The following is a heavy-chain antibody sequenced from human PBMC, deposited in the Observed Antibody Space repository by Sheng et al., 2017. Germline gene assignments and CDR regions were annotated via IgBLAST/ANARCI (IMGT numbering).Heavy chain of an antibody. CDR1: GYSISSGYY. J-gene: IGHJ5*02. CDR2: IYHSGST. Sequence: QVQLQESGPGLVKPSETLSLTCAVSGYSISSGYYWGWIRQPPGKGLEWIGSIYHSGSTYYNPSLKSRVTISVDTSKNQFSLKLSSVTAADTAVYYCAREQWELLDWFDPWGPGNPGHRLL. CDR3: AREQWELLDWFDP. V-gene: IGHV4-38-2*02. D-gene: IGHD1-26*01.